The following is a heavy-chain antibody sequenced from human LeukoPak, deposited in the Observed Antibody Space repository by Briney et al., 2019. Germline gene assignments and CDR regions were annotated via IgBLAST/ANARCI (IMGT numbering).Heavy chain of an antibody. CDR1: GFTLGVYW. Sequence: GGSLRLSCVASGFTLGVYWMTWVRQGPGKGLECVANINQDGSEKNYVDSVKGRFSVSRDNAKNSLFLYINSLRVEDTAIYYCAREIPVAGKRSWFDPWGQGTLVTVSS. J-gene: IGHJ5*02. CDR3: AREIPVAGKRSWFDP. V-gene: IGHV3-7*04. D-gene: IGHD6-19*01. CDR2: INQDGSEK.